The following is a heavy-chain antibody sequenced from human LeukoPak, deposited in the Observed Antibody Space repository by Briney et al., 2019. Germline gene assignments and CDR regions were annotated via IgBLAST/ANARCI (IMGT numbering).Heavy chain of an antibody. V-gene: IGHV3-30*04. Sequence: PGRSLRLSCAASGFTFSSYAMHWVRQAPGKGLEWVAVISYDGSNKYYADSVKGRFTIPRDNSKNTLYLQMNSLRAEDTAVYYCARDREVATIVYYFDYWGQGTLVTVSS. CDR1: GFTFSSYA. J-gene: IGHJ4*02. CDR3: ARDREVATIVYYFDY. CDR2: ISYDGSNK. D-gene: IGHD5-12*01.